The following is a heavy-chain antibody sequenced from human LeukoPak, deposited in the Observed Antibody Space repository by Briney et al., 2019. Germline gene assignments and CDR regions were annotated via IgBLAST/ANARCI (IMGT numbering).Heavy chain of an antibody. CDR1: GFTFSSYS. D-gene: IGHD1-26*01. CDR3: ARDWGGSSSDAFDI. J-gene: IGHJ3*02. CDR2: ISSSSSYI. Sequence: PGGSLRLSCAASGFTFSSYSMNWVRQAPGKGLEGVSSISSSSSYIYYADSVKGRFTISRDNAKNSLYLQVNSLRAEDTAVYYCARDWGGSSSDAFDIWGQGTMVTVSS. V-gene: IGHV3-21*01.